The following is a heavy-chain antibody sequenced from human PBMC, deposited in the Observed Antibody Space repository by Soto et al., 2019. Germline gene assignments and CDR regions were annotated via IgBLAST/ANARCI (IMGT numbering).Heavy chain of an antibody. CDR3: ARDSSSGVGAFDI. J-gene: IGHJ3*02. CDR1: GYTFTSYA. V-gene: IGHV1-3*01. CDR2: INAGNGNT. Sequence: GASVKVSCKASGYTFTSYAMHWVRQTPGQRLEWMGWINAGNGNTKYSQKFQGRVTITRDTSASTAYMELSSLRSEDTAVYYCARDSSSGVGAFDIWGQGTMVTVSS. D-gene: IGHD1-26*01.